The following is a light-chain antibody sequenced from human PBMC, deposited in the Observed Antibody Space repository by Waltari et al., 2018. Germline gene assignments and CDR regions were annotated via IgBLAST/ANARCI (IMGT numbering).Light chain of an antibody. J-gene: IGLJ1*01. CDR1: DRAVGAYNF. CDR3: SSYTTSNAPGV. V-gene: IGLV2-14*01. CDR2: EVS. Sequence: QSALTQPASVPGSPGQSITISCTGTDRAVGAYNFFSWYQPHPGKAPHLIIYEVSERPPGISDRFSGSKSDNTASLTISGLQADDEAVYYCSSYTTSNAPGVFGTGTKVTVL.